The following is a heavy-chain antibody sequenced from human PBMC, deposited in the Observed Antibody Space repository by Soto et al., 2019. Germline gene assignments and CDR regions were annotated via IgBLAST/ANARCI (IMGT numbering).Heavy chain of an antibody. V-gene: IGHV3-74*01. D-gene: IGHD3-3*01. CDR3: ARENYDFWSGYTNWFDP. CDR2: INSDGSST. CDR1: EFTFSSYW. Sequence: EVQLVESGGGLVQPGVSLRLSCAASEFTFSSYWMHWVRQAPGKGLVWVSRINSDGSSTSYADSVKGRFTISRDNAKNTLYLQMNSLRAEDTAVYYCARENYDFWSGYTNWFDPCGQGTLVAVSS. J-gene: IGHJ5*02.